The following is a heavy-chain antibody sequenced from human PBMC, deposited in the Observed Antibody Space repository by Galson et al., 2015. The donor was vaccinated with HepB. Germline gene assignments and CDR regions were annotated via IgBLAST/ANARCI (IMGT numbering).Heavy chain of an antibody. Sequence: ETLSLTCTVSGGSVSGYYWSWIRLPPGKGLEWIGYIYYSGHTNYNPSLRSRVTISVDTSKSQFSLKLSSVTAADTAVYYCARKGWDHDAFDIWGQGTMVSVSS. V-gene: IGHV4-59*02. CDR3: ARKGWDHDAFDI. CDR1: GGSVSGYY. J-gene: IGHJ3*02. D-gene: IGHD1-26*01. CDR2: IYYSGHT.